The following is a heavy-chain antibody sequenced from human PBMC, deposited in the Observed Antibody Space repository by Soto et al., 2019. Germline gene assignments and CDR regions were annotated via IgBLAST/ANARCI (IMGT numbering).Heavy chain of an antibody. V-gene: IGHV4-34*01. CDR2: INHSGST. Sequence: PSETLSLTCAVYGGSFSGYYWSWIRQPPGKGLEWIGEINHSGSTNYNPSLKSRVTISVDTSKNQVPLKLTSVTAADTAVYFCARVTMVIRDSDHFGVDVWGHGTTVTVSS. D-gene: IGHD4-17*01. CDR3: ARVTMVIRDSDHFGVDV. J-gene: IGHJ6*02. CDR1: GGSFSGYY.